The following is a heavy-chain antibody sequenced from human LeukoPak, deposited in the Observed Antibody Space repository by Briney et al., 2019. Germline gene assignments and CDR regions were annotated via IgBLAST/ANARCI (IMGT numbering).Heavy chain of an antibody. V-gene: IGHV3-30*02. Sequence: GGSLRLSCAASGLTFSSYGMHWVRQAPGKGLEWVAFIRYDGSNKYYADSVKGRFTISRDNSKNTLYLQMNSLRAEDTAVYYCAKGLALVLISSSYMDVWGKGTTVTVSS. CDR3: AKGLALVLISSSYMDV. CDR2: IRYDGSNK. CDR1: GLTFSSYG. J-gene: IGHJ6*03. D-gene: IGHD2-8*01.